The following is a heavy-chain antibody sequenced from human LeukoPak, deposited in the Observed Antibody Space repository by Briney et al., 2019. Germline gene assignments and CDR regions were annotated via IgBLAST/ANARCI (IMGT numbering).Heavy chain of an antibody. V-gene: IGHV3-66*04. Sequence: GGSLRLSCAASGFTVSSNYMSWVRQAPGKGLEWVSVIYSGGSTYYADSVKGRFTISRDNSKNTLYLQMNSLRAEDTAVYYCARHPSYYGSGSYYMGQTYIDYWGQGTLVTVSS. J-gene: IGHJ4*02. CDR2: IYSGGST. CDR3: ARHPSYYGSGSYYMGQTYIDY. D-gene: IGHD3-10*01. CDR1: GFTVSSNY.